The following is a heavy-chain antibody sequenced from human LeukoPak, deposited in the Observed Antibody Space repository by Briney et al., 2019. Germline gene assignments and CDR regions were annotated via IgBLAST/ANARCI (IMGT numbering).Heavy chain of an antibody. Sequence: SQTLSLTRTVSGGSISSGGYYWSWIRQHPGKGLEWIGYIYYSGSTYYNPSLKSRVTISVDTSKNQFSLKLSSVTAADTAVYYCARGRIAVAGNHYWGQATLVTVSS. V-gene: IGHV4-31*03. J-gene: IGHJ4*02. CDR3: ARGRIAVAGNHY. D-gene: IGHD6-19*01. CDR1: GGSISSGGYY. CDR2: IYYSGST.